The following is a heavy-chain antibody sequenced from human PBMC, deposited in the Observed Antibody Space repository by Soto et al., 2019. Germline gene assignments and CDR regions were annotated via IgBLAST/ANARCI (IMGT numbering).Heavy chain of an antibody. Sequence: QVQLVESGGGVVQPGRSLRLSCAASGFTFSSYGMHWVRQAPGKGLEWVAVISYDGSNKYYADSVKGRFTISRDNSKNTLYLQMNSLRAEDTAVYYCAKVYSVTAMGSYFDYWGQGTLVTVSS. CDR3: AKVYSVTAMGSYFDY. CDR1: GFTFSSYG. V-gene: IGHV3-30*18. J-gene: IGHJ4*02. D-gene: IGHD2-21*02. CDR2: ISYDGSNK.